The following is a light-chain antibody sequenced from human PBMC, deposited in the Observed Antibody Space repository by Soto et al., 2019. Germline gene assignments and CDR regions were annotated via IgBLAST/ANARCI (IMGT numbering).Light chain of an antibody. CDR2: GAS. CDR3: QQYGSSPVT. CDR1: QSVSSSY. J-gene: IGKJ4*01. Sequence: EIVLTQSPGTVSLSPGERATLSCRASQSVSSSYLVWYQQKPGQAPRLLISGASRRATGIPDRFSGSGSGTDFTLTISRLEPEDFAVYYCQQYGSSPVTFGGGTKVEIK. V-gene: IGKV3-20*01.